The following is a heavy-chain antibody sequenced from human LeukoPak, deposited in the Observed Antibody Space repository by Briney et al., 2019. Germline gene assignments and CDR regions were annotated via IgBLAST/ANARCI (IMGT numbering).Heavy chain of an antibody. V-gene: IGHV1-3*01. Sequence: ASVKVSCKASGYTSTSYAMHWVRQAPGQRLEWMGWINAGNGNTKFQGRVTITRDTSTSTAYMELRSLRSDDTAVYYCARVRIGYSYVDYWGQGTLVTVSS. CDR1: GYTSTSYA. CDR2: INAGNGNT. D-gene: IGHD5-18*01. CDR3: ARVRIGYSYVDY. J-gene: IGHJ4*02.